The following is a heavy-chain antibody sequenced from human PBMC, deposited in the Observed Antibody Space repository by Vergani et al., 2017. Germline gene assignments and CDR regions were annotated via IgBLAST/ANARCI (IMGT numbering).Heavy chain of an antibody. D-gene: IGHD6-13*01. Sequence: QVQLQESGPGLVKPSETLSLTCTVSGGSVSSGSYYWSWIRQPPGKGLEWIGYIYYSGSTNYNPSLQSRVTISVDTSKNQSSLKLSSVTAADTAVYYCARVEIASASHNWFDGWREGRLV. CDR1: GGSVSSGSYY. CDR2: IYYSGST. CDR3: ARVEIASASHNWFDG. V-gene: IGHV4-61*01. J-gene: IGHJ5*02.